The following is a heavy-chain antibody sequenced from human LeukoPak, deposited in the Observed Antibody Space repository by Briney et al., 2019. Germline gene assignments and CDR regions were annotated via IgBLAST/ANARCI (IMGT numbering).Heavy chain of an antibody. CDR2: INEAGSGK. CDR1: GFTFSSFW. Sequence: PGGSLRLSCAASGFTFSSFWTSWVRQAPGKGLEWVANINEAGSGKYYVDSVKGRFTISRDNAKNSLYLQMNSLRVEDTAIYYCASGRQLGYWGQGTLATVSA. D-gene: IGHD6-13*01. J-gene: IGHJ4*02. V-gene: IGHV3-7*01. CDR3: ASGRQLGY.